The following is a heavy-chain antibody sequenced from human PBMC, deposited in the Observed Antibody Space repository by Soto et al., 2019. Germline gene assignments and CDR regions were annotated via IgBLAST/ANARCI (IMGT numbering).Heavy chain of an antibody. CDR1: GCSISSGGYY. D-gene: IGHD3-22*01. CDR2: IYYSGST. V-gene: IGHV4-31*03. Sequence: SETLSLTCTVSGCSISSGGYYWSWIRQHPGKGLEWIGYIYYSGSTYYNPSLKSRVTISVDTSKNQFSLKLSSVTAADTAVYYCARDHYDSSGYYYWRWGQGTLVTVSS. J-gene: IGHJ4*02. CDR3: ARDHYDSSGYYYWR.